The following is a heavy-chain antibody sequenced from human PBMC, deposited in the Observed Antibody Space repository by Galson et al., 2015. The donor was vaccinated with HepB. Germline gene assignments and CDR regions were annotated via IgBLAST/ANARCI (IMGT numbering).Heavy chain of an antibody. CDR2: TWYRSKWYY. J-gene: IGHJ4*02. Sequence: CAISGDSVSSTSAVWNWVGQSPSRGLEWLGRTWYRSKWYYEFAVSVESRITSNLDTSKNQFSPQLGSVTPEDTAVYYCARTQVGAAYFDYWGQGTLVTVSS. CDR1: GDSVSSTSAV. D-gene: IGHD1-26*01. V-gene: IGHV6-1*01. CDR3: ARTQVGAAYFDY.